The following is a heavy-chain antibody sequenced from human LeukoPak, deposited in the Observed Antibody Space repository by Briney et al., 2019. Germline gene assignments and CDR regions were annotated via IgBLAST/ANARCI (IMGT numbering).Heavy chain of an antibody. V-gene: IGHV1-58*02. CDR1: GFTFTSSA. J-gene: IGHJ4*02. D-gene: IGHD6-19*01. CDR2: IVVGSGNT. Sequence: GTSVKVSCKASGFTFTSSAMQWVRQARGQRLEWIGWIVVGSGNTNYAQKLQGRVTMTTDTSTSTAYMELRSLRSDDTAVYYCARDREQWLVPFDYWGQGTLVTVSS. CDR3: ARDREQWLVPFDY.